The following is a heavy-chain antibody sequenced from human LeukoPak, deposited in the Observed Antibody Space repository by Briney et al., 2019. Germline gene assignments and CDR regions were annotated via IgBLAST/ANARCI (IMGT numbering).Heavy chain of an antibody. Sequence: GGSLRLSCAASGFTVSTKYVRCVRRATGEGLEWVSVIESGGITYYADSVKDRFTISRDNSKNTLNLQMNSLRAEDMAIYYCARRHSSGSDWGQGTLVTVSS. CDR2: IESGGIT. J-gene: IGHJ4*02. D-gene: IGHD6-19*01. CDR1: GFTVSTKY. V-gene: IGHV3-66*02. CDR3: ARRHSSGSD.